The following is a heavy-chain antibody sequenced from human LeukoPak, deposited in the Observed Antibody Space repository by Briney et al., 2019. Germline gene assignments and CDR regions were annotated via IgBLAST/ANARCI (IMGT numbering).Heavy chain of an antibody. J-gene: IGHJ4*02. V-gene: IGHV3-23*01. CDR2: IGGGGDVT. CDR1: GFTFRNYI. CDR3: ANWGGMETIGSIWYGPLDY. D-gene: IGHD3-16*01. Sequence: GGSLRLSCTVSGFTFRNYIMTWVRLSPGKGLEWVSSIGGGGDVTFYADSVKGRFRTTRDDSRSTLYLQMDSLRVDDTGVYYCANWGGMETIGSIWYGPLDYWSQGTQVTVSS.